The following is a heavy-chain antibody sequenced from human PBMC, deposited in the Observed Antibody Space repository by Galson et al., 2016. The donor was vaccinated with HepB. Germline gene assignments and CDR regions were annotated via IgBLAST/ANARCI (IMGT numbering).Heavy chain of an antibody. V-gene: IGHV3-23*01. Sequence: SLRLSCAASGFVFSNFGLSWVRQAPGKGLERVASISTRRTTYYSDSVQGRFTISRDNSNNTLYLQMNGLRAEDTDVYYCAKERLVRRIFDHWGQGTLLTVSS. J-gene: IGHJ4*02. CDR3: AKERLVRRIFDH. CDR1: GFVFSNFG. D-gene: IGHD1-1*01. CDR2: ISTRRTT.